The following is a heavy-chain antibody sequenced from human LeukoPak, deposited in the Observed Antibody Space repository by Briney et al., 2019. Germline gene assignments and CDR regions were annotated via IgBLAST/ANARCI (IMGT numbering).Heavy chain of an antibody. CDR1: GFTFSSYS. Sequence: GGSLRLSCAASGFTFSSYSMNWVRQAPGKGLEWVSYTSSSSSTIYYADSVKGRFTISRDNAKNSLYLRLNSLRADGTAVYFCARRGNAYYVILTGYEYVPTLDYWGQGTLVTVAS. V-gene: IGHV3-48*04. CDR2: TSSSSSTI. J-gene: IGHJ4*02. D-gene: IGHD3-9*01. CDR3: ARRGNAYYVILTGYEYVPTLDY.